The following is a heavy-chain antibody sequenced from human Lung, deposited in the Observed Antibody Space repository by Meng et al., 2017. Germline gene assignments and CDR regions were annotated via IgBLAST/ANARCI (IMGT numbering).Heavy chain of an antibody. CDR1: GGSFSDYY. CDR2: INHSGST. Sequence: QGQHKQWGAGLLKPSETLSLTCVVSGGSFSDYYWSWIRQPPGKGLEWIGEINHSGSTNYNPSLESRATISVDTSQNNLSLKLSSVTAADSAVYYCARGPTTMAHDFDYWGQGTLVTVSS. V-gene: IGHV4-34*01. D-gene: IGHD4-11*01. CDR3: ARGPTTMAHDFDY. J-gene: IGHJ4*02.